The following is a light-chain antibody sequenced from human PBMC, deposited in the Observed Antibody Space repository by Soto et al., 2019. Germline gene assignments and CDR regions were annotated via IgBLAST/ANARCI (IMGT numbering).Light chain of an antibody. CDR3: SSHSSSSAYYV. V-gene: IGLV2-14*01. CDR1: NRDVGGYNY. J-gene: IGLJ1*01. CDR2: EVT. Sequence: QSALAQPASVSGSPGQSITISCAGTNRDVGGYNYVSWYQQYPGKAPKLIIYEVTYRPSGVSNRFSGSKSGNTASLTISGLQAEDEADYYCSSHSSSSAYYVFGTGTKVTVL.